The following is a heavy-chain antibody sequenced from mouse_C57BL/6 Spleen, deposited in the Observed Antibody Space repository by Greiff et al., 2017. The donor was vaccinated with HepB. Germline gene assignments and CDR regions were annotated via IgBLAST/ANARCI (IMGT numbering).Heavy chain of an antibody. J-gene: IGHJ2*01. CDR2: IYPGDGDT. Sequence: VQLQQSGPELVKPGASVKISCKASGYAFSSSWMNWVKQRPGKGLEWIGRIYPGDGDTNYNGKFKGKATLTADKSSSTAYMQRSSLTSEDSAVYFCARERGWRGSFDYWGQGTTLTVSS. V-gene: IGHV1-82*01. CDR1: GYAFSSSW. D-gene: IGHD2-3*01. CDR3: ARERGWRGSFDY.